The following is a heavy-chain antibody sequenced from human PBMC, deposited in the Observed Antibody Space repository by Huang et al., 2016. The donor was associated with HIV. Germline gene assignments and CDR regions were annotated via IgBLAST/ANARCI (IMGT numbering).Heavy chain of an antibody. V-gene: IGHV3-53*01. CDR2: TLSVGST. D-gene: IGHD3-10*01. CDR1: GFPVSSNY. J-gene: IGHJ4*02. Sequence: EVQLVESGGGLIQPGGSLRLSCAASGFPVSSNYMSWVRQAPGKGLEWVSGTLSVGSTYYADSAKGRFTISRDNSKNTLYLQMNSLRAEDTAVYYCARGRGVISPLDYWGQGTLVTVSS. CDR3: ARGRGVISPLDY.